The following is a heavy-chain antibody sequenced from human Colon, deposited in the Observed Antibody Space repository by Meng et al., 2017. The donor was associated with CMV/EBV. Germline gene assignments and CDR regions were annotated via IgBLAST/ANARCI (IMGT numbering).Heavy chain of an antibody. V-gene: IGHV3-30*02. CDR3: AKVADYADFVMEY. CDR1: GFTFSSYG. Sequence: LQLVESGGGVVQPGGALRLSCAASGFTFSSYGMHWVRQAPGKGLEWVTFIRNDRSYEYYADSVQGRFTVSRDNSKNPMYLQMNSLGGADTAVYYCAKVADYADFVMEYWGQGTLVTVSS. D-gene: IGHD4-17*01. J-gene: IGHJ4*02. CDR2: IRNDRSYE.